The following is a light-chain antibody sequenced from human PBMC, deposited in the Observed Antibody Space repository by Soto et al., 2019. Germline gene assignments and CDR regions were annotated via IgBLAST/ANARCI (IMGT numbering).Light chain of an antibody. CDR1: RGSVASNY. Sequence: FMLTQPNSVSESPGKTITISCARDRGSVASNYVQWFQQRPDSAPTTLIYRDDQRPSGVPDRFSASVDSSSNSASLTISGLKTEDEAVYYCQSYDRTNVVFGGGTKVTVL. CDR2: RDD. V-gene: IGLV6-57*03. J-gene: IGLJ2*01. CDR3: QSYDRTNVV.